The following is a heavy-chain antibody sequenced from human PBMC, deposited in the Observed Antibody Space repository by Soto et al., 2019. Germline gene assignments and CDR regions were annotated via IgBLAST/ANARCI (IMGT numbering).Heavy chain of an antibody. CDR1: GGSISSSNW. V-gene: IGHV4-4*02. CDR3: AREGWGSSGYYFAY. J-gene: IGHJ4*02. CDR2: IYHSGST. D-gene: IGHD3-22*01. Sequence: SETLSLTCAVSGGSISSSNWWSWVRQPPGKGLEWIGEIYHSGSTNYNPSLKSRVTISVDKSKNQFSLKLSSVTAADTAVYYYAREGWGSSGYYFAYWGQVTLVTVSS.